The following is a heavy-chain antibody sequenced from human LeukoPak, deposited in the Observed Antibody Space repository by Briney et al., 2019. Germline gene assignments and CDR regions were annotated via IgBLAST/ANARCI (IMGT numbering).Heavy chain of an antibody. CDR1: GYSISSGYY. J-gene: IGHJ5*02. V-gene: IGHV4-38-2*01. CDR3: ARHLPILNWFDP. CDR2: IYHSGGT. Sequence: PSETLSLTCAVSGYSISSGYYWGWIRQPPRKGLEWIGSIYHSGGTYYNPSLKSRVTIPVDTSKNQFSLKLSSVTAADTAVYYCARHLPILNWFDPWGQGTLVTVSS.